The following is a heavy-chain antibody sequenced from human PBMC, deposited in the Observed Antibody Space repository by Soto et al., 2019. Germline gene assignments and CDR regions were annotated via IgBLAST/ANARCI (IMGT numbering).Heavy chain of an antibody. D-gene: IGHD2-2*01. V-gene: IGHV3-30-3*01. Sequence: PGGSLRLSCSASGFTFSSYAMHWVRQAPGKGLEWVAVISKDGSNKYYADSVKGRFTISRDNSKNTMYLQMNSLRAEDTAVYYCARDQGYCSSSSCSQGVGALHPWGQGTRVTV. CDR1: GFTFSSYA. J-gene: IGHJ5*02. CDR3: ARDQGYCSSSSCSQGVGALHP. CDR2: ISKDGSNK.